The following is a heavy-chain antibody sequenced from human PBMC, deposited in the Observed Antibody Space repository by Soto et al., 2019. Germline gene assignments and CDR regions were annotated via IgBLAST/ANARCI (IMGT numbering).Heavy chain of an antibody. CDR3: AKATAAYPIYYYGMDV. D-gene: IGHD4-17*01. CDR1: GFTFSSYA. CDR2: ISGSGGST. J-gene: IGHJ6*02. V-gene: IGHV3-23*01. Sequence: EVQLLESGGGLVQPGGSLRLSCAASGFTFSSYAMSCVRQAPGKGLEWVSAISGSGGSTYYADSVKGRFTISRDNSKNTMYLQMNSLRAEDTAVYYCAKATAAYPIYYYGMDVWGQGTTVTVSS.